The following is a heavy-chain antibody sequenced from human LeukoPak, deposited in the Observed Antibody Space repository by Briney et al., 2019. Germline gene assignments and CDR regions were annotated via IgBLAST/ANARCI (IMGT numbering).Heavy chain of an antibody. Sequence: GGSLRLSCAASGFTFSSYGMHWVRQAPGKGLEWVAFIRYDGATKYYRDSAKGRFTISRDNSKNTLYLQMNSLRAEDTAVYYCTKDHYSNYLYYFDYWGQGTLVTVSS. CDR1: GFTFSSYG. V-gene: IGHV3-30*02. J-gene: IGHJ4*02. CDR3: TKDHYSNYLYYFDY. D-gene: IGHD4-11*01. CDR2: IRYDGATK.